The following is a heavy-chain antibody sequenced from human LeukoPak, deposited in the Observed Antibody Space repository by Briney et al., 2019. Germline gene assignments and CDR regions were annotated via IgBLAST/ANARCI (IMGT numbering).Heavy chain of an antibody. J-gene: IGHJ4*02. CDR2: ISYDGSNK. D-gene: IGHD6-13*01. V-gene: IGHV3-30*03. Sequence: GGSLRLSCAASGFTFSSYGMHWVRQAPGKGLEWVAVISYDGSNKYYADSVKGRFTISRDNSKNTLYLQMNSLRSEDTAVYYCARAPSGQQLDFDYGGQGTLVTVS. CDR1: GFTFSSYG. CDR3: ARAPSGQQLDFDY.